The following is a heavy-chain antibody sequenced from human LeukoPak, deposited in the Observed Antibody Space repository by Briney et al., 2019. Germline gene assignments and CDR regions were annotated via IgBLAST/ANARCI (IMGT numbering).Heavy chain of an antibody. Sequence: KPGGSLRLSCAASGFTFNNYCMNWVRQAPGKGLEWVSSISSSSNYIYYADSVKGRFTVSRDNAKNSLYLQMNSLRAEDTAVYYCARDLTDDFRSGYHFDYWGQGTLVTVSS. J-gene: IGHJ4*02. V-gene: IGHV3-21*01. CDR1: GFTFNNYC. CDR3: ARDLTDDFRSGYHFDY. D-gene: IGHD3-3*01. CDR2: ISSSSNYI.